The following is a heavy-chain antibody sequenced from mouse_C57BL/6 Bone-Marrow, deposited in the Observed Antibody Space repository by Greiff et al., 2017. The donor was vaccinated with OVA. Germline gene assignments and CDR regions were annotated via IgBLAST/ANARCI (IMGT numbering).Heavy chain of an antibody. J-gene: IGHJ2*01. CDR1: GFTFSSYG. Sequence: EVKLMESGGDLVKPGGSLKLSCAASGFTFSSYGMSWVRQTPDKRLEWVATISSGGSYTYYPDSVKGRFTISRDNAKNTLYLQMSSLQSEDTAMYYCARHGDYGSFFDYWGQGTTLTVSS. CDR2: ISSGGSYT. V-gene: IGHV5-6*01. CDR3: ARHGDYGSFFDY. D-gene: IGHD1-1*01.